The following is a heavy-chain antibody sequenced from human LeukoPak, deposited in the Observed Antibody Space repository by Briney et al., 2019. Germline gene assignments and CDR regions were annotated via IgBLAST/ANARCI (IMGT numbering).Heavy chain of an antibody. CDR2: IIPILGIA. J-gene: IGHJ4*02. D-gene: IGHD4-23*01. V-gene: IGHV1-69*04. CDR1: GGTFSSDT. Sequence: GASVKVSCKASGGTFSSDTISWVRQAPGQGLEWMGRIIPILGIANYAQKFQGRVTITADKSTSTAYMELSSLRSEDTAVYYYARDIRDYGGNLPSDYWGQGTLVTVSS. CDR3: ARDIRDYGGNLPSDY.